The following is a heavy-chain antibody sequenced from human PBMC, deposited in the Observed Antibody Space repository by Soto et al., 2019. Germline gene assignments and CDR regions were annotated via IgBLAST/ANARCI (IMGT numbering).Heavy chain of an antibody. D-gene: IGHD4-4*01. CDR1: GGSISSGGYS. V-gene: IGHV4-30-2*01. Sequence: SETLSLTCAVTGGSISSGGYSWSWIRQPPGKGLEWIGYIYHSGSTYYNPSLKSRVTISVDRSKNQFSLKLSSVTAADTAVYYCARGLQRPYWFDPWGQGTLVTVS. CDR3: ARGLQRPYWFDP. J-gene: IGHJ5*02. CDR2: IYHSGST.